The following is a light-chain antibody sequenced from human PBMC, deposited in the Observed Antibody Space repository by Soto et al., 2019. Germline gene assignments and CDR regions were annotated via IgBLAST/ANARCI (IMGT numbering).Light chain of an antibody. CDR3: QHYGTSPTWT. J-gene: IGKJ1*01. Sequence: EIVLTQSPGTLSLSPGERATLSCRASQSVRSSYLAWYQQKPGQAPRLLISGASSRATGIPDRLSGSGSGTDFILTISRLEPEDFAVYYGQHYGTSPTWTFGQGTKVDIK. CDR1: QSVRSSY. CDR2: GAS. V-gene: IGKV3-20*01.